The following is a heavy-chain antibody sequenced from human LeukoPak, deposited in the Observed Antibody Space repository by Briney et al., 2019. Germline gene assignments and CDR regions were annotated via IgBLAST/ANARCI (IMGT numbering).Heavy chain of an antibody. CDR2: IYKNGNT. Sequence: PSETLSLTSTVSGDSISSNYWSWIRQSPGKGLEWIGDIYKNGNTNYDPSLKSRATISIDTSKTQSSLRLSSTTAAHTPIYYCTRGDRIAARPVAFDIWGQGTMVTVSS. D-gene: IGHD6-6*01. CDR1: GDSISSNY. CDR3: TRGDRIAARPVAFDI. V-gene: IGHV4-59*01. J-gene: IGHJ3*02.